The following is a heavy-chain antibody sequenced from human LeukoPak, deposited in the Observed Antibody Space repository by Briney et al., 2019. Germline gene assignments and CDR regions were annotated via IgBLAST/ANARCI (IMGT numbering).Heavy chain of an antibody. V-gene: IGHV3-9*01. J-gene: IGHJ3*02. CDR3: AKDWGLRDDAFDI. CDR2: ISWNSGSI. CDR1: GFTFDDYA. Sequence: GRSLRLSCAASGFTFDDYAMHWVRQAPGKGLEWVSGISWNSGSIGYADSVKGRFTISRDNAKSSLYLQMNSLRAEDTALYYCAKDWGLRDDAFDIWGQGTMVTVSS. D-gene: IGHD3-16*01.